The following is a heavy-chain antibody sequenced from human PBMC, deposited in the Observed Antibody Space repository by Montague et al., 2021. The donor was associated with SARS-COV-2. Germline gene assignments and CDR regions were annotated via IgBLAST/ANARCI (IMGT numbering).Heavy chain of an antibody. CDR2: IYHTGTT. V-gene: IGHV4-4*09. D-gene: IGHD3-10*01. CDR1: GGSLRHSY. Sequence: SETLSLTCSVSGGSLRHSYWTWIRQAPERGLEWIGYIYHTGTTKYNPALQSRLTISVDTAKNQFFLSLTSVTAADTAVYYCARVSSTALRGVIKTSGYHALDVWGPGTTVRISS. J-gene: IGHJ6*02. CDR3: ARVSSTALRGVIKTSGYHALDV.